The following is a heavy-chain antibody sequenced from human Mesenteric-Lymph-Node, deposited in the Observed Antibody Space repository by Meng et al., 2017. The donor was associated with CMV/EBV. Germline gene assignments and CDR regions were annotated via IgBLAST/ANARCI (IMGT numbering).Heavy chain of an antibody. V-gene: IGHV1-46*01. CDR1: GYTFTSYY. J-gene: IGHJ6*02. CDR3: AKQISLVRRRITGYYAMDV. D-gene: IGHD3-10*01. Sequence: ASVKVSCKASGYTFTSYYMHWVRQAPGQGLEWMGIINPSGGSTSYAQKFQGRFTISRDNARDSLYLQMDSLRAEDTAVYYCAKQISLVRRRITGYYAMDVWGLGTAVTVSS. CDR2: INPSGGST.